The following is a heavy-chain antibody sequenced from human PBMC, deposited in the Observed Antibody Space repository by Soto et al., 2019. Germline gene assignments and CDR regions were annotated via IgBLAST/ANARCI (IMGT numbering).Heavy chain of an antibody. CDR2: ISGSGGST. J-gene: IGHJ4*02. CDR1: GFTFSSYA. CDR3: AKESRSGLYSYGRFDY. D-gene: IGHD5-18*01. V-gene: IGHV3-23*01. Sequence: EVQLLESGGGLVQPGGSLRLSCAASGFTFSSYAMSWVRQAPGKGLEWVSAISGSGGSTYYADSVKGRFTISRDNSKNTLYLQMNSLRAEDTAVHYCAKESRSGLYSYGRFDYWGQGTLVTVSS.